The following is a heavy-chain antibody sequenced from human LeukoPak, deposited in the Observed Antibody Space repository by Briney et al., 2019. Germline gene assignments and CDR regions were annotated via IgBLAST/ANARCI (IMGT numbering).Heavy chain of an antibody. CDR2: ISAYNGNT. CDR1: GGTFSSYA. V-gene: IGHV1-18*01. D-gene: IGHD3-10*01. J-gene: IGHJ4*02. CDR3: ARDLPSYYGSGRRFDY. Sequence: ASVKVSCKASGGTFSSYAISWVRQAPGQGLEWMGWISAYNGNTNYAQKLQGRVTMTTDTSTSTAYMELRSLRSDDTAVYYCARDLPSYYGSGRRFDYWGQGTLVTVSS.